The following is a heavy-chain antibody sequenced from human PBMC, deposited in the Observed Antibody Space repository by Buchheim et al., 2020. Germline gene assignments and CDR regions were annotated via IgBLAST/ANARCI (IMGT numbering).Heavy chain of an antibody. CDR3: ARDRDTMVHYLDY. V-gene: IGHV4-59*01. J-gene: IGHJ4*02. CDR2: IYYSGSA. CDR1: GGSISDYY. D-gene: IGHD2-8*01. Sequence: QVQLQESGPGLVKPSETLSLTCTVSGGSISDYYWSWIRQPPGKGLEWIGYIYYSGSANYNPSLKSRVTISVDTSKNQFSLKLSSVTAADTAVYYCARDRDTMVHYLDYWGQGTL.